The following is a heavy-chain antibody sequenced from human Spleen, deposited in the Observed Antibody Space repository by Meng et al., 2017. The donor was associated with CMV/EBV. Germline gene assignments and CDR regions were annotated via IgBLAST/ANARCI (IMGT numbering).Heavy chain of an antibody. D-gene: IGHD6-13*01. CDR1: GGSISSSSFY. CDR3: ARLAAAGTHYYYGMDV. CDR2: IYYSGST. V-gene: IGHV4-39*07. Sequence: SQTLSLTCAVSGGSISSSSFYWAWIRQPPGKGLEWIGSIYYSGSTNYNPSLKSRVTISVDTSKNQFSLKLSSVTAADTAVYYCARLAAAGTHYYYGMDVWGQGTTVTVSS. J-gene: IGHJ6*02.